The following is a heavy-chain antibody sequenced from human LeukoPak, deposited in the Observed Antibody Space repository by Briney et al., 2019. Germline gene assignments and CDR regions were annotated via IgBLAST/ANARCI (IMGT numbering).Heavy chain of an antibody. CDR1: GFSFSSYN. D-gene: IGHD3-22*01. Sequence: GGSLRLSRAASGFSFSSYNMNWVLQAPGTGLEWVSAIGGSGGSTYYADSVKGRFTISRDNSKDKLYLQMNSLRDEYTSVYYCAKNLSYYHDSSGYPDAFDIWGQGTMVTVSS. CDR3: AKNLSYYHDSSGYPDAFDI. CDR2: IGGSGGST. J-gene: IGHJ3*02. V-gene: IGHV3-23*01.